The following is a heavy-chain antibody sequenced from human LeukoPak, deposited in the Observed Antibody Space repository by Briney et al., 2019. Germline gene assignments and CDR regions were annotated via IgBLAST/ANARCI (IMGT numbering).Heavy chain of an antibody. J-gene: IGHJ3*02. V-gene: IGHV1-24*01. CDR1: GYTLTELS. CDR2: FDPEDGET. Sequence: ASVKVSCKVSGYTLTELSMHWVRQAPGKGLEWMGGFDPEDGETIYAQKFQGRVTMTEDTSTDTAYMELSSLRSEDTAVYYCATDGIAAAVYDAFDIWGQGTMVTVSS. D-gene: IGHD6-13*01. CDR3: ATDGIAAAVYDAFDI.